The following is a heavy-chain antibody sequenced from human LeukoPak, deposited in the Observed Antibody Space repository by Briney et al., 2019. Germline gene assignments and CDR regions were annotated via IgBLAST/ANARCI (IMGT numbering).Heavy chain of an antibody. D-gene: IGHD3-3*01. Sequence: PSETLSLTCTVSGGSISSSGYSWGWIRQPPGKGLEWIGSIYYSGSTYYNPSLKSRVTISVDTSKNQFSLKLSSVTAADTAVYYCARLEGFSYFDYWGQGTLVTVSS. CDR1: GGSISSSGYS. CDR2: IYYSGST. CDR3: ARLEGFSYFDY. J-gene: IGHJ4*02. V-gene: IGHV4-39*01.